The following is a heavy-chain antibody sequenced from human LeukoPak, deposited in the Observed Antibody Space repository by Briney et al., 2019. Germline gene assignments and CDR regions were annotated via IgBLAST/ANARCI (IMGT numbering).Heavy chain of an antibody. J-gene: IGHJ6*03. CDR1: GYTFTSYH. V-gene: IGHV1-46*01. Sequence: ASVKVSCKASGYTFTSYHLHWVRQAPGQGLEWMGIINPSGGSPNYAQKFQGRVTMTRDMSTSTVNMELSSLRSEDTAVYYCASSIAVTMDVWGKGTTVTVSS. CDR2: INPSGGSP. D-gene: IGHD6-19*01. CDR3: ASSIAVTMDV.